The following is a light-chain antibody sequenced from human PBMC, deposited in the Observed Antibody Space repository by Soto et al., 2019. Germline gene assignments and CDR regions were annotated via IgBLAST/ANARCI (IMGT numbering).Light chain of an antibody. CDR3: NSYTTTSTVV. CDR2: GVS. CDR1: SSDVGTYNY. Sequence: QSALTQPASVSGSPGQSITISCTGTSSDVGTYNYVSWYQQHPGKAPKLMIYGVSNRPSGIPNRFSGSKSGNTASLTISGLHAEDAADYYCNSYTTTSTVVFGGGTKLTVL. J-gene: IGLJ3*02. V-gene: IGLV2-14*01.